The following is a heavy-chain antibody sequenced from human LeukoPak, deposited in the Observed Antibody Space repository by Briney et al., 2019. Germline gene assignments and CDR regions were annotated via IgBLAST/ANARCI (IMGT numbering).Heavy chain of an antibody. CDR3: TRGGRFSDY. V-gene: IGHV3-49*04. Sequence: GGSLRLSCTASGITFGDYAMSWVRQAPGKGLEWVGFIRSKAHGGTTEYAASVAGRFTISRDDSKSIAYLQMNSLKTEDTAVYYCTRGGRFSDYWGQGTLVTVSS. J-gene: IGHJ4*02. CDR1: GITFGDYA. CDR2: IRSKAHGGTT. D-gene: IGHD3-3*01.